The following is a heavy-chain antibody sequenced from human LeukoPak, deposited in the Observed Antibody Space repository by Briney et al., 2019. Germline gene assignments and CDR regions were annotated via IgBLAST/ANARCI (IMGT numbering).Heavy chain of an antibody. CDR3: ARDPGSGYEEHFDY. Sequence: GGSLRLSCAASGFIFSDYYMSWIRQAPGKGLEWVSYISSSGSSIYYADSVKGRFTISRDNAKDSLYLQMNSLRAEDMAVYYCARDPGSGYEEHFDYWGQGTLVTVSS. CDR2: ISSSGSSI. D-gene: IGHD5-12*01. CDR1: GFIFSDYY. V-gene: IGHV3-11*01. J-gene: IGHJ4*02.